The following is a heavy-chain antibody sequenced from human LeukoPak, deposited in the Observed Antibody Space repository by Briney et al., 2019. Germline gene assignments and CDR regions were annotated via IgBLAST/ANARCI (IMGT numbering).Heavy chain of an antibody. CDR2: IYYSGST. D-gene: IGHD3-10*01. V-gene: IGHV4-39*07. CDR3: ASSSYGSGSYYYLFDY. CDR1: GGSISSSSYY. J-gene: IGHJ4*02. Sequence: SETLSLTCTVSGGSISSSSYYWGWLRQPPGKGLEWLGSIYYSGSTYYNPSLKSRVTISVDTSKNQFSLKLSSVTAADTAVYYCASSSYGSGSYYYLFDYWGQGTLVTVSS.